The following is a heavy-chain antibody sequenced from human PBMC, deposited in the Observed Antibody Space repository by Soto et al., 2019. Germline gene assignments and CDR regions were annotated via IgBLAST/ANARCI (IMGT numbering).Heavy chain of an antibody. CDR2: PSFSCGRT. CDR3: AKDSRAFCGGDCSKDY. Sequence: PGGALRFSCRGSEFIFSQYGMTWVRQRRGRGLEWVSPPSFSCGRTYYAGSVKGRFTISRDNSNSPLFLQLSSLRAEDTAIYYCAKDSRAFCGGDCSKDYWGRGTLGAVSS. D-gene: IGHD2-21*02. V-gene: IGHV3-23*01. J-gene: IGHJ4*02. CDR1: EFIFSQYG.